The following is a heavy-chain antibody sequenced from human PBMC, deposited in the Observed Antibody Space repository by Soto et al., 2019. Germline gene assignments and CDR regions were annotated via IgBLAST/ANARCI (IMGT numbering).Heavy chain of an antibody. CDR1: GCSISSYY. V-gene: IGHV4-59*01. Sequence: SETLYLTCTVSGCSISSYYWSWIRQPPGKGLEWIGYIYYTGSTNYNPSLKSRVTISVDTSKNQFSLQLSSVTAADTAVYYCANFNWYCALWGRGTLVTVS. J-gene: IGHJ2*01. CDR2: IYYTGST. CDR3: ANFNWYCAL.